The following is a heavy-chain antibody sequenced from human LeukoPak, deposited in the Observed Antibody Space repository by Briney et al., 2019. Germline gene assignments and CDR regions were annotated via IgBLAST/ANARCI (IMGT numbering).Heavy chain of an antibody. CDR2: IYYSGST. CDR3: ARKTYYDFWSGPLFDY. J-gene: IGHJ4*02. Sequence: PSETLSLTCTVSGGSISSYYWSWIRQPPGKGLEWIGYIYYSGSTNYNPSLKSRVTISVDTSKNQFSLKLSSVTAADTAVYYCARKTYYDFWSGPLFDYWGQGTLVTASS. D-gene: IGHD3-3*01. CDR1: GGSISSYY. V-gene: IGHV4-59*01.